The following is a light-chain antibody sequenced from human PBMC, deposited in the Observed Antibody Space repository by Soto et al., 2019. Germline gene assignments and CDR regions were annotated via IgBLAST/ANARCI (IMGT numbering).Light chain of an antibody. CDR3: AAWDDSLNGGVV. Sequence: QPVLTQPPSASGTPGQRVTISCSGSSSNIGSNTVNWYQQLPGTAPKLLIYGNNHRPSGVPDRFSGSKSGTSAALAISGLQSEDEAEYYCAAWDDSLNGGVVFGGGTKLTVL. CDR1: SSNIGSNT. J-gene: IGLJ2*01. CDR2: GNN. V-gene: IGLV1-44*01.